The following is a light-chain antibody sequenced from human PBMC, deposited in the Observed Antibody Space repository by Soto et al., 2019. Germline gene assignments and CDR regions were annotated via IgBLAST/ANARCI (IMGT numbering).Light chain of an antibody. Sequence: DIQLPQSPSFLSASVGDRVTITCRARQGISNFLAWYQQKPGKAPKLLIYAASTLQSGVPSRFSGSGSGTAFTLTISSLQPEDFATYYCQQLNSYLFTFGPGTKVDIK. CDR3: QQLNSYLFT. V-gene: IGKV1-9*01. CDR1: QGISNF. J-gene: IGKJ3*01. CDR2: AAS.